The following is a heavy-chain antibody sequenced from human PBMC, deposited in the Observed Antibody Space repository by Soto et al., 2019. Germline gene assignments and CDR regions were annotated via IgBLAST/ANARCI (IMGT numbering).Heavy chain of an antibody. CDR1: GASITSGGYY. CDR3: VKGGSSKFDP. CDR2: IYYSGST. D-gene: IGHD1-26*01. V-gene: IGHV4-61*08. Sequence: PSETLSLTCTVSGASITSGGYYWSWIRQHPGKGLEWIGYIYYSGSTYYNPSLKSRVTISVDTSKNQFSLKLSSVAAADTAVYYCVKGGSSKFDPWGQGTLVTVSS. J-gene: IGHJ5*02.